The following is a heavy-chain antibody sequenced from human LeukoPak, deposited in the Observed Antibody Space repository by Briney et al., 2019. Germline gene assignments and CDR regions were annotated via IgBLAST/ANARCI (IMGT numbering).Heavy chain of an antibody. CDR1: GXSVSSNSPA. CDR3: ARDDSSGYFHDAFDI. D-gene: IGHD3-22*01. CDR2: TYYRSKWHN. Sequence: KTSQTLSLTWVISGXSVSSNSPAWNWIRQSPSRGREWLGRTYYRSKWHNDYAISVKSRITINPDTSKNRFSLQLNSVTPEDTAVYYCARDDSSGYFHDAFDIWGQGTMVIVSS. J-gene: IGHJ3*02. V-gene: IGHV6-1*01.